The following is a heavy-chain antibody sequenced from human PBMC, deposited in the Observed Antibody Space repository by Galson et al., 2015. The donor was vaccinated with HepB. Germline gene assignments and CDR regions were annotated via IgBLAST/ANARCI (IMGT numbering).Heavy chain of an antibody. CDR1: GGSFSDSY. V-gene: IGHV4-34*01. CDR3: ARVDVAAWRYFDY. J-gene: IGHJ4*02. Sequence: ETLSLTCAVYGGSFSDSYWSWIRQPPGKGLEYIGEVNHRGSTNYNPSLKSRVTISKDTSRNQFSLRLSSVTAADTAVYFCARVDVAAWRYFDYWGRGTLVTVSS. CDR2: VNHRGST. D-gene: IGHD6-25*01.